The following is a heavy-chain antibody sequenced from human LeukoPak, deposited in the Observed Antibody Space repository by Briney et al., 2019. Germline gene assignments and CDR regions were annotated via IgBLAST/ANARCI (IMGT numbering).Heavy chain of an antibody. V-gene: IGHV5-51*01. CDR3: ARMDYDSSGAQAVAFDY. D-gene: IGHD3-22*01. CDR1: GYSFTSYW. J-gene: IGHJ4*02. Sequence: GESLKISCKGSGYSFTSYWIGWVRQLPGKGLEWMGIIYPGDSDTRYSPSSQGQVTISADKSISTAYLQWSSLKASDTAMYYCARMDYDSSGAQAVAFDYWGQGTLVTVSS. CDR2: IYPGDSDT.